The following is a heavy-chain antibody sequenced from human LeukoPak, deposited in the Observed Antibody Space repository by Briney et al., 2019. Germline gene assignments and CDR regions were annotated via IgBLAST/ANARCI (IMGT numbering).Heavy chain of an antibody. Sequence: GGSLRLSCAASGFTVSTNYMSWVRQAPWKGLEWISIIYSGGRTYYADSVKGRFTISRDNSKNTLYLQMNSLRAEDTAVYYCARDTNWNARVDAFDIWGQGTMVTVSS. CDR1: GFTVSTNY. V-gene: IGHV3-53*01. CDR3: ARDTNWNARVDAFDI. CDR2: IYSGGRT. J-gene: IGHJ3*02. D-gene: IGHD1-1*01.